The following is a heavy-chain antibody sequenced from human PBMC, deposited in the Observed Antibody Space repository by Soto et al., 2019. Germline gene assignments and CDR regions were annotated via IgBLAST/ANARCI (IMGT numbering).Heavy chain of an antibody. Sequence: GGSLRLSCAASGFNFDDYAMHWVRQAPGKGLEWVAGITWNSGNLAYADSVKGRSTISRDNAKDSLYLQMNSLTPEDTAFHYCAKDHLGGAMAVPFFDPWGQGALVTVSS. CDR1: GFNFDDYA. J-gene: IGHJ5*02. CDR2: ITWNSGNL. CDR3: AKDHLGGAMAVPFFDP. D-gene: IGHD3-16*01. V-gene: IGHV3-9*01.